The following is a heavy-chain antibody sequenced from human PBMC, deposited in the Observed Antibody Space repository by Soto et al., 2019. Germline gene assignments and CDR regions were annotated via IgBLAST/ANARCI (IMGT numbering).Heavy chain of an antibody. CDR3: ANVGGQGAAINYYGMDV. Sequence: EVQLLESGGGLVQPGGSLRLSCAASGFTFSSYAMSWVRQAPGKGLEWVSAISGSGGSTYYADSVKGRFTISRDNSKNTRYLQMNSLRAEDTAVYYCANVGGQGAAINYYGMDVWGQGTTVTVSS. CDR2: ISGSGGST. CDR1: GFTFSSYA. J-gene: IGHJ6*02. V-gene: IGHV3-23*01. D-gene: IGHD2-2*01.